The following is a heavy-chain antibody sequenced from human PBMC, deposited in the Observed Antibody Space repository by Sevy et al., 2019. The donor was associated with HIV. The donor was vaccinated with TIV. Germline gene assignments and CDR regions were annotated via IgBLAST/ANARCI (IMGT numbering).Heavy chain of an antibody. CDR2: IRRKANSYAT. Sequence: GGSLRLSCAASGFTFSGSAMHWVRQASGKGLEWVGRIRRKANSYATAYAASVKGRLTNTRDDSKNTAYLQMNSLKTEDTAVYYCTGRDYYDSSGSMGHWGQGTLVTVSS. CDR1: GFTFSGSA. J-gene: IGHJ4*02. CDR3: TGRDYYDSSGSMGH. V-gene: IGHV3-73*01. D-gene: IGHD3-22*01.